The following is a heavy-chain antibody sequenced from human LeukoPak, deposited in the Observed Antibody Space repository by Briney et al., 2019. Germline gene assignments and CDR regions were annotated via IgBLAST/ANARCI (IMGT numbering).Heavy chain of an antibody. V-gene: IGHV3-33*01. CDR2: IWYDGSNK. J-gene: IGHJ6*02. D-gene: IGHD4-23*01. CDR3: ARGPYYGGPGGYYYGMDV. Sequence: GGSLRLSCAASGFTFSSYGMHWVRQPPGKGLEWVAVIWYDGSNKYCADSVKGRFTISRDNSKNTLYLQMNSLRADDTAVYYCARGPYYGGPGGYYYGMDVWGQGTTVTVSS. CDR1: GFTFSSYG.